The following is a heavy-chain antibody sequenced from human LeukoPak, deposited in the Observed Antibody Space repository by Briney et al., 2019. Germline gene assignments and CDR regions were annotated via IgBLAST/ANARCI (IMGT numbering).Heavy chain of an antibody. CDR1: GFTFSSYE. V-gene: IGHV3-48*03. CDR2: ISSSGSTI. Sequence: GGSLRLSCAASGFTFSSYEMNWVRQAPGKGLEWVSYISSSGSTIYYADSVKGRFTISRDNAKNSLYLQMNSLRAEDTAVYYCARASSDQNQTTVNYYYYMDVWGKGTTVTVSS. D-gene: IGHD4-17*01. CDR3: ARASSDQNQTTVNYYYYMDV. J-gene: IGHJ6*03.